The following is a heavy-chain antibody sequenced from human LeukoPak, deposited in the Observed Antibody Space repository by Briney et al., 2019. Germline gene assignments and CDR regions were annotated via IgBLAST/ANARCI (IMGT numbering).Heavy chain of an antibody. CDR3: ARDSSWSH. Sequence: ASVNVSCKASVYTFTGYYMHWVRQAPGQGLEWMGWINPNSGGTNYAQKFQGRVTMTRDTSISTAYMELSRLRSDDTAVYHCARDSSWSHWGQGTLVTVSS. J-gene: IGHJ4*02. CDR1: VYTFTGYY. CDR2: INPNSGGT. D-gene: IGHD6-6*01. V-gene: IGHV1-2*02.